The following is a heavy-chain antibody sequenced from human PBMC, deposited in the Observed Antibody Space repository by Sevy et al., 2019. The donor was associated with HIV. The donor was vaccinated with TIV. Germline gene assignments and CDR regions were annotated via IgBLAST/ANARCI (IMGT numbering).Heavy chain of an antibody. CDR3: VRGQYSSSRGAYYFDY. Sequence: SETLSLTCTVSGGSISSYYWSWIRQPPGKGLEWIGYIYYSGSTNYNPSLKSRVTISVDTSKNQFSLKLSSVTAADTAVYYCVRGQYSSSRGAYYFDYWGQGTLVTVSS. J-gene: IGHJ4*02. D-gene: IGHD6-6*01. V-gene: IGHV4-59*01. CDR1: GGSISSYY. CDR2: IYYSGST.